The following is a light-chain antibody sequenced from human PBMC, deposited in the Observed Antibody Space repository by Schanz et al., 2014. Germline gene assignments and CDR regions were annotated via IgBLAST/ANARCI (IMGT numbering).Light chain of an antibody. CDR2: DAS. V-gene: IGKV3-11*01. CDR3: HQRSDWQYS. Sequence: EIVLTQSPATLSLSPGERATLSCRASQSVSRYLAWYQQKFGQAPRLLIYDASNRAPGIPARFSGSGSGTDFTLTISNLEPEDFAVYYCHQRSDWQYSFGQGTKL. CDR1: QSVSRY. J-gene: IGKJ2*03.